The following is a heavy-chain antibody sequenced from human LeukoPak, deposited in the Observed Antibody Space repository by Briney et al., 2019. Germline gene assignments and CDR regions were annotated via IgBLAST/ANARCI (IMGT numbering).Heavy chain of an antibody. V-gene: IGHV3-11*04. CDR1: GFTFSDYN. Sequence: GGSLRLSCAASGFTFSDYNMRWIRQAPGKGLEWVSSISRSGSTKYYADSVKGRFTISRDNAKNSLYLQMNSLRAEDTAVYYCARVGVLWSGYYYYYMDVWGKGTTVTISS. D-gene: IGHD3-3*01. J-gene: IGHJ6*03. CDR3: ARVGVLWSGYYYYYMDV. CDR2: ISRSGSTK.